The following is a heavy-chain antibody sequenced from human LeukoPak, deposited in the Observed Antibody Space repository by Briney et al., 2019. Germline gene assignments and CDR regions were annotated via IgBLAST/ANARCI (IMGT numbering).Heavy chain of an antibody. CDR3: ARHALLWFGEFAYYYYMDV. Sequence: PSETLSLTCAVYGGSFSGYYWSWIRQPPGKGLEWIGEINHSGSTNYNPSPKSRVAISVDTSKNQFSLKLSSVTAADTAVYYCARHALLWFGEFAYYYYMDVWGKGTTVTISS. CDR1: GGSFSGYY. J-gene: IGHJ6*03. CDR2: INHSGST. D-gene: IGHD3-10*01. V-gene: IGHV4-34*01.